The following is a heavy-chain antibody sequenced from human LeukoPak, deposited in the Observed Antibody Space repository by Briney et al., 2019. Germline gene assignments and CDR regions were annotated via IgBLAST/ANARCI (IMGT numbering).Heavy chain of an antibody. J-gene: IGHJ4*02. D-gene: IGHD3-10*01. V-gene: IGHV3-21*01. Sequence: GGSLRLSCAASGFTFSSYSMNWVRQAPGKGLEWVSSISSSSSYIYYADSVKGRFTISRDNAKNSLYLQTNSLRAEDTAVYYCARDRGSGSYYPYYFDYWGQGTLVTVSS. CDR3: ARDRGSGSYYPYYFDY. CDR2: ISSSSSYI. CDR1: GFTFSSYS.